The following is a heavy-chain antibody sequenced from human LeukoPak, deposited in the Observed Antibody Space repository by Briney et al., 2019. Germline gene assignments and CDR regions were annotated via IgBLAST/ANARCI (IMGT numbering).Heavy chain of an antibody. J-gene: IGHJ4*02. D-gene: IGHD3-22*01. CDR2: ISHRGGA. Sequence: SETLSLTCTVSGYSISSGYHWGWIRQPPGKGLEWIGEISHRGGANYNPSLKSRVTISVDTSKNQFFLQLSSLTAADTAVYYCARADYYDSSAYYWDYFDYWGQGTLVTVSS. V-gene: IGHV4-38-2*02. CDR3: ARADYYDSSAYYWDYFDY. CDR1: GYSISSGYH.